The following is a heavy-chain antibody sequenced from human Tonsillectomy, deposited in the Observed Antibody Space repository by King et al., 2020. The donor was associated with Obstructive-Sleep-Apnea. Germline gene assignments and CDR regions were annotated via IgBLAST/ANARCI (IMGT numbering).Heavy chain of an antibody. D-gene: IGHD5-18*01. CDR3: ARDSSYTATFDY. CDR1: GFTFSSYS. V-gene: IGHV3-21*01. Sequence: VQLVQSGGGLVKPGGSLRLSCAASGFTFSSYSMNWVRQAPGKGLEGVSSISSSSSYISYADSVKGRFTISRDNAKNSLYLQMNSLRAEDTAVYYCARDSSYTATFDYWGQGTLVTVSS. J-gene: IGHJ4*02. CDR2: ISSSSSYI.